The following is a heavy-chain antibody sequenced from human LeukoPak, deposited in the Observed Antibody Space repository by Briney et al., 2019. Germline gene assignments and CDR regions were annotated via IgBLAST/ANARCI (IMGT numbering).Heavy chain of an antibody. Sequence: TTGGSLRLSCAASGFTVSTYDMHWVRQAPGEGPEWIAYFGISGTIYYADSVRGRFTISRDSAKNSLHLEMNSLRVDDTAICYCAGYGFYPYWGQGTPVTVSS. J-gene: IGHJ4*02. CDR2: FGISGTI. V-gene: IGHV3-69-1*01. CDR3: AGYGFYPY. CDR1: GFTVSTYD. D-gene: IGHD5-18*01.